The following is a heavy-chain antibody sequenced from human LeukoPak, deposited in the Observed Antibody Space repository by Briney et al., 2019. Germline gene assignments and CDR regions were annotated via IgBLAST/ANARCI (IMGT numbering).Heavy chain of an antibody. D-gene: IGHD6-13*01. CDR2: INANTGNP. V-gene: IGHV7-4-1*02. Sequence: ASVKVSCKASGYTFTSYAMNWVRQAPGQGLEWMGWINANTGNPTYAQGFTGRFVFSLDTSVSTAYLQISSLKAEDTAVYYCACFYTGYSSSWYSRQIWGQGTMVTVSS. J-gene: IGHJ3*02. CDR3: ACFYTGYSSSWYSRQI. CDR1: GYTFTSYA.